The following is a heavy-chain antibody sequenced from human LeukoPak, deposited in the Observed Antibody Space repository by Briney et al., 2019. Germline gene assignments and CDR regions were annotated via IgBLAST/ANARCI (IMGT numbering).Heavy chain of an antibody. CDR1: GYTFTTYG. CDR3: ARVRNSGFRYVDS. J-gene: IGHJ4*02. CDR2: ISAYNGNT. V-gene: IGHV1-18*01. Sequence: GASVKVSCKASGYTFTTYGISWVRQAPGQGLEWVGWISAYNGNTNYAQKLQGRVTMTTGTSTSTAYMDLRSLRSDDTAVYYCARVRNSGFRYVDSWGQGTLVTVSS. D-gene: IGHD5-12*01.